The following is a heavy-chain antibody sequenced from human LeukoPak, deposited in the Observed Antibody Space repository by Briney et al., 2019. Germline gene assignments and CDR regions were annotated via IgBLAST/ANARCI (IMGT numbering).Heavy chain of an antibody. CDR2: IVVGSGNT. CDR3: ARVKYSSSWYYYGIDV. Sequence: SVKVSCKASGFTFTSSAVQWVRQARGQRLEWIGWIVVGSGNTNYAQKFQGRVTMTRDTSISTAYMELSRLRSDDTAVYYCARVKYSSSWYYYGIDVWGQGTTVTVSS. CDR1: GFTFTSSA. V-gene: IGHV1-58*01. D-gene: IGHD6-13*01. J-gene: IGHJ6*02.